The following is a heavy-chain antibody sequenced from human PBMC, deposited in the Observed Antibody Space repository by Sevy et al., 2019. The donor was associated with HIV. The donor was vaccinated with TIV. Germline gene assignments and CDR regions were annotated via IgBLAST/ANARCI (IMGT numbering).Heavy chain of an antibody. J-gene: IGHJ4*02. CDR1: GGSFSGYY. CDR2: INHSGST. CDR3: ARVGSVFSSGWYGGDY. Sequence: SETLSLTCAVYGGSFSGYYWSWIRQPPGKGLEWIGEINHSGSTNYNPSLKSRVTISVDTSKNQSSLKLSSVTAADTAVYYCARVGSVFSSGWYGGDYWGQGTLVTVSS. V-gene: IGHV4-34*01. D-gene: IGHD6-19*01.